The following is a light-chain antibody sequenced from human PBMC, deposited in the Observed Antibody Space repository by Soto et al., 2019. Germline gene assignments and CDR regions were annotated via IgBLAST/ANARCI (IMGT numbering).Light chain of an antibody. CDR3: QSRVT. J-gene: IGKJ2*01. V-gene: IGKV3-11*01. Sequence: EIVLTQSPATLSLSPGERATLSCRASQSVSSYLAWYQQKPGQAPRLLIYDASNRATGIPARFSGSGSGTDFTLTISSLETDDFAVYYCQSRVTFGQGTKMEIK. CDR1: QSVSSY. CDR2: DAS.